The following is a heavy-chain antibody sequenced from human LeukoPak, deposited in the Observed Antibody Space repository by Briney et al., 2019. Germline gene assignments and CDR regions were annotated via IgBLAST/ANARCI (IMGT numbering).Heavy chain of an antibody. CDR2: INPNSGGT. V-gene: IGHV1-2*02. Sequence: GASVKVSCKASGYTFTGYYMHWVRQAPGQGLEWMGWINPNSGGTNYAQEFQGRVTMTRETSISTAYMELSRLRSDDTAVYYCARSYSSSWYGQPDAFDIWGQGTMVTVSS. CDR1: GYTFTGYY. J-gene: IGHJ3*02. D-gene: IGHD6-13*01. CDR3: ARSYSSSWYGQPDAFDI.